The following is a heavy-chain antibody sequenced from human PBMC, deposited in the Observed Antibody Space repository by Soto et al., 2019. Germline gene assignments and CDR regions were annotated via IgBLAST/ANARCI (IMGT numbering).Heavy chain of an antibody. Sequence: GASGKVSYKASGYSFTTSGITWVRQAPGQGLEWMGCISTYNGNTNYAQKLKDRVTLTTDTSTSTAYMEMRSLRSDDTAVYYCARRLYGDYHXWGQGTLVTVSX. CDR2: ISTYNGNT. CDR3: ARRLYGDYHX. CDR1: GYSFTTSG. D-gene: IGHD4-17*01. J-gene: IGHJ4*02. V-gene: IGHV1-18*01.